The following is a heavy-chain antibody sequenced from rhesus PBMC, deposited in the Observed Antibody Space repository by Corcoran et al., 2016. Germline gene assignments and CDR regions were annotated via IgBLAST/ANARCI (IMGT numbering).Heavy chain of an antibody. V-gene: IGHV4S10*01. D-gene: IGHD6-13*01. Sequence: QVQLQESGPGVVKPSETLSLTCAVSGGSISDSYRWSWIRQPPGKGLEWNGYIYGSSTSTNYNPSLKCRVTISKDPSKSQFSLKLSSVTAADTAVYYCATLYSSWSGFDYWGQGVLVTVSS. J-gene: IGHJ4*01. CDR2: IYGSSTST. CDR1: GGSISDSYR. CDR3: ATLYSSWSGFDY.